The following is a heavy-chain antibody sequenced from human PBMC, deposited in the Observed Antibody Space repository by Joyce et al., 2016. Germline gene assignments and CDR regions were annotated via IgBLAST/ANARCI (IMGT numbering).Heavy chain of an antibody. V-gene: IGHV3-73*01. D-gene: IGHD2-2*01. CDR3: TRLVAGFTTFDV. Sequence: EVQLVESGGGLVQPGGYLKLSCAASGFSFSDSFIHWVRQGAGKGLEWVGRITNRANNYATAYAASVKGRLTVSRDDSENTAYLQMNSLTTEDTATYYCTRLVAGFTTFDVWGQGTMVTVSS. CDR1: GFSFSDSF. J-gene: IGHJ3*01. CDR2: ITNRANNYAT.